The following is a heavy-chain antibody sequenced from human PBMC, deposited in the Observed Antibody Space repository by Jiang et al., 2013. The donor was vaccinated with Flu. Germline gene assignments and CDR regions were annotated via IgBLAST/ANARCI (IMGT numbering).Heavy chain of an antibody. CDR3: VRQSTDRLGTDY. V-gene: IGHV3-33*01. CDR2: IWFDESRR. Sequence: VVQPGRSLRLTCAASGFNFSKHGMHWVRQAPGKGLEWVAVIWFDESRRYYAESLKGRFTISRDNAKNSLFLQMNSLRAEDTAVYYCVRQSTDRLGTDYWGQGTLVTVSS. CDR1: GFNFSKHG. D-gene: IGHD1-14*01. J-gene: IGHJ4*02.